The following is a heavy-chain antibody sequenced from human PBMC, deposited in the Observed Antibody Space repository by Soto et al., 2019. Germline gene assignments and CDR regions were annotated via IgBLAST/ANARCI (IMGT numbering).Heavy chain of an antibody. J-gene: IGHJ6*03. D-gene: IGHD6-19*01. CDR3: ARRGAAVAGTTTGRYYYMDV. V-gene: IGHV3-53*04. CDR2: IYSGGST. CDR1: GFTVSSNY. Sequence: PGGSLRLSCAASGFTVSSNYMSWVRQAPGKGLEWVSVIYSGGSTYYADSVKGRFTISRHNSKNTLYLQMNSLRAEDTAVYYCARRGAAVAGTTTGRYYYMDVWGKGTTVTVSS.